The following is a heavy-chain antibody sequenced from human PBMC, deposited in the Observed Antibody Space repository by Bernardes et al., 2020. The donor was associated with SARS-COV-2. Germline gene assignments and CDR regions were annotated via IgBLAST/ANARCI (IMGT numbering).Heavy chain of an antibody. CDR2: INPNSGGT. J-gene: IGHJ6*02. CDR1: GYTFTGYY. V-gene: IGHV1-2*02. D-gene: IGHD2-15*01. Sequence: ASVKVSCKASGYTFTGYYMHWVRQAPGQGLEWMGWINPNSGGTNYAQKFQGRVTMTRDTSISTAYMELSRLRSDDTAVYYCASLGPGYCSGGSCYLYYYYYGMDVWGQGTTVTVSS. CDR3: ASLGPGYCSGGSCYLYYYYYGMDV.